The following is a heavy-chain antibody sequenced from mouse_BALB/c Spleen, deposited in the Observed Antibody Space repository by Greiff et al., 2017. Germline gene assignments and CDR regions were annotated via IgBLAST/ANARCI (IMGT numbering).Heavy chain of an antibody. CDR1: GFTFSSYG. CDR3: ARDSPYYGNYGRYFDV. D-gene: IGHD2-10*01. V-gene: IGHV5-6-3*01. CDR2: INSNGGST. J-gene: IGHJ1*01. Sequence: EVMLVESGGGLVQPGGSLKLSCAASGFTFSSYGMSWVRQTPDKRLELVATINSNGGSTYYPDSVKGRFTISRDNAKNTLYLQMSSLKSEDTAMYYCARDSPYYGNYGRYFDVWGAGTTVTVSS.